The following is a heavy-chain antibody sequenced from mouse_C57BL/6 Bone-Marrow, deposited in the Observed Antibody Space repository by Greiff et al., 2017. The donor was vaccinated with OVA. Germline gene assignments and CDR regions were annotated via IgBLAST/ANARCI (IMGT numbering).Heavy chain of an antibody. V-gene: IGHV1-50*01. D-gene: IGHD1-1*01. CDR1: GYTFTSYW. Sequence: QVQLQQPGAELVKPGASVKLSCKASGYTFTSYWMQWVKQRPGQGLEWIGEIDPSDSYTNYNQKFKGKATLTVDTSSSTAYMQLSSLTSEDSAVYYCAKGGYYYGSSYGRYAMDDWGQGTSVTVSS. CDR3: AKGGYYYGSSYGRYAMDD. CDR2: IDPSDSYT. J-gene: IGHJ4*01.